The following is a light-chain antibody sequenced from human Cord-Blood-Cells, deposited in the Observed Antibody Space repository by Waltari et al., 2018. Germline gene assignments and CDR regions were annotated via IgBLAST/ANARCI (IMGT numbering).Light chain of an antibody. Sequence: QSALTQPASVSGSPGQSITISCTGTSSDVGGYTYVSWYQQHTGKAPKLMIYDISNRPSGVSSRFSGSKSGNTASLTISGLQAEDEADYYCSSYTSSSNVVFGGGTKLTVL. V-gene: IGLV2-14*01. J-gene: IGLJ2*01. CDR1: SSDVGGYTY. CDR2: DIS. CDR3: SSYTSSSNVV.